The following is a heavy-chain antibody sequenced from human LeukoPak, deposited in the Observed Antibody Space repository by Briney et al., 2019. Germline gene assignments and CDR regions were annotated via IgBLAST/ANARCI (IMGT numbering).Heavy chain of an antibody. J-gene: IGHJ4*02. CDR2: MNPNSGNT. Sequence: ASVKVSCKASGYSFTSYDINWVRQATGQGLEWMGWMNPNSGNTGYAQKFQGRVTMTRSTSISTAYMELSSLTSEDTSVYYCARGLEDYYGSGSFFDYWGQGTLVTVSS. CDR1: GYSFTSYD. CDR3: ARGLEDYYGSGSFFDY. V-gene: IGHV1-8*01. D-gene: IGHD3-10*01.